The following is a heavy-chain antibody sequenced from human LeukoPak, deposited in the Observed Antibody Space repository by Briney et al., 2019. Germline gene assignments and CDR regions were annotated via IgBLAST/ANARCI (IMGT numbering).Heavy chain of an antibody. V-gene: IGHV3-48*01. CDR2: ISSSSSTI. CDR1: GFTFSSYS. J-gene: IGHJ4*02. CDR3: ARDLPSVGYSGYDYARTGGY. D-gene: IGHD5-12*01. Sequence: GGSLRLSCAASGFTFSSYSMNWVRQAPGKGREWVSYISSSSSTIYYADSVKGRFTISRDNAKNSLYLQMNSLRAEDTAVYYCARDLPSVGYSGYDYARTGGYWGQGTLVTVSS.